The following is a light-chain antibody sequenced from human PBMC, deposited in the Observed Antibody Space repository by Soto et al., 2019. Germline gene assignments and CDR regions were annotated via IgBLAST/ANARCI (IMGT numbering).Light chain of an antibody. CDR2: DKN. Sequence: QSVLTQPPSVSGAPGQRVTISCTGSSSNIGAGYEAHWYQQVPGTAPKLLIYDKNERPSGIPDRFSASKSGTSATLGITGLQTGDEADYYCGAWDHSLNVGVFGGGTKVTVL. CDR1: SSNIGAGY. J-gene: IGLJ3*02. V-gene: IGLV1-51*01. CDR3: GAWDHSLNVGV.